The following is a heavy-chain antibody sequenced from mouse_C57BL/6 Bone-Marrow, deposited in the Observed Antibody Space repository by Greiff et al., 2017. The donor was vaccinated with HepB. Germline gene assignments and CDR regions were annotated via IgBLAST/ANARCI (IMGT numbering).Heavy chain of an antibody. CDR3: DSQGYYGSSLYYAMDY. CDR2: ISSGGSYT. Sequence: EVQGVESGGDLVKPGGSLKLSCAASGFTFSSYGMSWVRQTPDKRLEWVATISSGGSYTYYPDSVKGRFTISRDNAKNTLYLQMSSLKSEDTAMYDYDSQGYYGSSLYYAMDYWGQGTSVTVSS. D-gene: IGHD1-1*01. CDR1: GFTFSSYG. J-gene: IGHJ4*01. V-gene: IGHV5-6*01.